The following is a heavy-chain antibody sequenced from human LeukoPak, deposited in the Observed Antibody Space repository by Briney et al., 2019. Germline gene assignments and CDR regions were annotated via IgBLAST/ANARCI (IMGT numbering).Heavy chain of an antibody. J-gene: IGHJ5*02. CDR3: AKGKAYDNLDWFDP. CDR2: IVGTGTTT. CDR1: GFTFSSYA. D-gene: IGHD3-9*01. V-gene: IGHV3-23*01. Sequence: GGSLRLSCAASGFTFSSYAMTWVRQAPGKGLEWVSSIVGTGTTTFYADSVKGRFTISRDNSKNTLFLQMNSLRVEDTAVYYCAKGKAYDNLDWFDPSGQGTLVTVSS.